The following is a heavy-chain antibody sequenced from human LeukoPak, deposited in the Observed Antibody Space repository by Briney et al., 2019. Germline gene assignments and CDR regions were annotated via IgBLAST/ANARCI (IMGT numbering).Heavy chain of an antibody. Sequence: SETLSLTCAVYGGSFSGYYWSWIRQPPGKGLEWIGEINHSGSTNYNPSLKSRVTISVDTSKNQFSLKLSSVTAADTAVYCCARSGGYNYGGLRYFDYWGQGTLVTVSS. V-gene: IGHV4-34*01. CDR2: INHSGST. CDR1: GGSFSGYY. D-gene: IGHD4-23*01. J-gene: IGHJ4*02. CDR3: ARSGGYNYGGLRYFDY.